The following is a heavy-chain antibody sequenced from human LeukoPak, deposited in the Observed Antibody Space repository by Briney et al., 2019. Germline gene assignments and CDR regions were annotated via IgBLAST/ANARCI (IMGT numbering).Heavy chain of an antibody. CDR2: IRASGAIT. Sequence: PGGSLRVSCAASGFTFSNYAMSWVRQAPGKGLEWVSGIRASGAITYYADSVKGRFTISRDNSKNTMYLQMNSLRSEDTAVYYCARGFSRIYGSSWYVDYWGQGTLVTVSS. CDR3: ARGFSRIYGSSWYVDY. V-gene: IGHV3-23*01. J-gene: IGHJ4*02. CDR1: GFTFSNYA. D-gene: IGHD6-13*01.